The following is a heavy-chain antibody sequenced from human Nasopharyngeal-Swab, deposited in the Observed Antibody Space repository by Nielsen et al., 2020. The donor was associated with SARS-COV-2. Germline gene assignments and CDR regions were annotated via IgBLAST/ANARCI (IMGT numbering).Heavy chain of an antibody. CDR3: ARDQGSSWYTYYCYYGMDV. D-gene: IGHD6-13*01. V-gene: IGHV3-30-3*01. J-gene: IGHJ6*02. Sequence: GESLKISCAASGFTFSSYAMHWVRQAPGKGPEWVAVISYDGSKKYYADSVKGRFTISRDNSKNTLYLQMNSLRAEDTAVYYCARDQGSSWYTYYCYYGMDVWGQGTTVTVSS. CDR2: ISYDGSKK. CDR1: GFTFSSYA.